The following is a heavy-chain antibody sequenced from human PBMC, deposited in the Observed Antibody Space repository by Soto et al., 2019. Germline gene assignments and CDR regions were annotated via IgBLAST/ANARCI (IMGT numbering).Heavy chain of an antibody. CDR3: VRRNDPYNFAS. Sequence: QITLQESGPTLVKPTQTLTLTFTFSGFSLTTSAAAVGWIRQPPGKALEWLAIVYGSDDKFYSPSLKSRLTVTKDNSKKQVVLILTDMDPVDTATYFCVRRNDPYNFASWGEGTLVTVSS. D-gene: IGHD1-1*01. CDR1: GFSLTTSAAA. J-gene: IGHJ4*02. CDR2: VYGSDDK. V-gene: IGHV2-5*01.